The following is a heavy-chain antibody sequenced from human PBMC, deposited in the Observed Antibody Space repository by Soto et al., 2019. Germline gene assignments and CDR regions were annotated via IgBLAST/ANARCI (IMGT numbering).Heavy chain of an antibody. V-gene: IGHV3-21*06. J-gene: IGHJ6*03. CDR2: ISSGGEYT. CDR3: ARDFKESQYYYSCMDV. Sequence: EVQLVESGGGLVKPGGSLRLSCVVSGFTFSSYSMNWVRQAPGKGLEWVSSISSGGEYTYYADSGKGRFTISRDNAKNSVYLQINSLTAADTALYYCARDFKESQYYYSCMDVWGKGTTVTVSS. CDR1: GFTFSSYS. D-gene: IGHD3-10*01.